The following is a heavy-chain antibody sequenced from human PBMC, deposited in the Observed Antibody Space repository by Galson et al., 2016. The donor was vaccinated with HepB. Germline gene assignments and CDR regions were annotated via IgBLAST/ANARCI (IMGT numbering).Heavy chain of an antibody. D-gene: IGHD3-10*01. J-gene: IGHJ4*02. CDR3: AKHPYYYGSGSYYFDY. CDR1: AFTFSTYG. V-gene: IGHV3-30*18. Sequence: SLRLSCTASAFTFSTYGMHWVRQAPGQGLEWVAVISYDGSQNYYAADLKGRFTISRDNPTNTLYLQMNSLRTEDTAVYYCAKHPYYYGSGSYYFDYWGQGTRVTVSS. CDR2: ISYDGSQN.